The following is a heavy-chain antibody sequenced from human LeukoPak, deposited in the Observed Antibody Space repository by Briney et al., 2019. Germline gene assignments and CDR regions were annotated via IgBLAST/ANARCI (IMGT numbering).Heavy chain of an antibody. CDR2: IYSGGST. CDR1: GFTVSSNY. D-gene: IGHD3-10*01. V-gene: IGHV3-53*01. CDR3: AKEVGGRSQDY. J-gene: IGHJ4*02. Sequence: PGGSLRLSCAASGFTVSSNYMSWVRQAPGKGLEWVSVIYSGGSTYYADSVKGRFTISRDNSNNTLYLQMNSLRAEDTAIYYCAKEVGGRSQDYWGQGTLVTVSS.